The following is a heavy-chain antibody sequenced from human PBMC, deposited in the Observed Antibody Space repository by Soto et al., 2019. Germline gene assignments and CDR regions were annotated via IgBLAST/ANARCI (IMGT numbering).Heavy chain of an antibody. Sequence: GASVKVYCKSSGNTFTGYYIHWVRQAPGQVLEWMGWINPNSGGTNYAQKVQGWVTMTRDTSINTAYMELSRLKSDDTAVYYCAKEGVREGLDVWGQGTTVTVSS. CDR2: INPNSGGT. J-gene: IGHJ6*02. V-gene: IGHV1-2*04. CDR1: GNTFTGYY. CDR3: AKEGVREGLDV.